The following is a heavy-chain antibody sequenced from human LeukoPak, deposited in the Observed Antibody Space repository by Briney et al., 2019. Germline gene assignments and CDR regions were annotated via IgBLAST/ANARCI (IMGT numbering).Heavy chain of an antibody. CDR2: ISSSSSTI. CDR3: ARTLIVVVTDVGFDY. D-gene: IGHD3-22*01. V-gene: IGHV3-48*01. Sequence: GGSLRLSCAASGFTFSSYSMNWVRQAPGKGLEWVSYISSSSSTIYYADSVKGRFTISRDNAKNSLYLQMNSLRAEDTAVYYCARTLIVVVTDVGFDYWGQEPWSPSPQ. J-gene: IGHJ4*01. CDR1: GFTFSSYS.